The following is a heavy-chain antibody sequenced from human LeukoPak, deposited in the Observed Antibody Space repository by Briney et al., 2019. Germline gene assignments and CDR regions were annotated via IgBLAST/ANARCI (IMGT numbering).Heavy chain of an antibody. CDR2: IWYDGSNK. D-gene: IGHD4-17*01. J-gene: IGHJ4*02. CDR1: GFTFSSYG. Sequence: PGGSLRLSCAASGFTFSSYGMHWVRQAPGKGLEWVAVIWYDGSNKYYADSVKGRFTISRDNSKNTLYLQMNSLRAEGTAVYYCARDGGYGDYVRWSEFDYWGQGTLVTVSS. V-gene: IGHV3-33*01. CDR3: ARDGGYGDYVRWSEFDY.